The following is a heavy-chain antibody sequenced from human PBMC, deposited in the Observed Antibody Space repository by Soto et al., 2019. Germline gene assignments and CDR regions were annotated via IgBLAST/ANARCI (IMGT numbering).Heavy chain of an antibody. V-gene: IGHV3-30*18. CDR3: AKDRVYYYDSSGYTYYFDY. J-gene: IGHJ4*02. Sequence: PGGSLRLSCAGSGFTFRWFGMNWVRQAPGKGLEWVARISNDGSNEYYVDSVKGRFTISRDNSKNTLYLQMNSLRAEDTAVYYCAKDRVYYYDSSGYTYYFDYWGQGTLVTVSS. D-gene: IGHD3-22*01. CDR2: ISNDGSNE. CDR1: GFTFRWFG.